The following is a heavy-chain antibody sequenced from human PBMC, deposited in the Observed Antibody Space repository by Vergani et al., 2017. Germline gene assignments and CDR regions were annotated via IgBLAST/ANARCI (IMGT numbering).Heavy chain of an antibody. J-gene: IGHJ4*02. D-gene: IGHD6-19*01. V-gene: IGHV1-69*06. CDR3: ATGKQWLVQGGDYFDY. Sequence: QVQLVQSGAEVKKPGSSVKVSCKASGGTFSSYAISWVRQAPGQGLEWMGGIIPIFGTANYAQKFQGRVTITADKSTSTAYMELSSLSSEDTAVYYCATGKQWLVQGGDYFDYWGQGTLVTVSS. CDR1: GGTFSSYA. CDR2: IIPIFGTA.